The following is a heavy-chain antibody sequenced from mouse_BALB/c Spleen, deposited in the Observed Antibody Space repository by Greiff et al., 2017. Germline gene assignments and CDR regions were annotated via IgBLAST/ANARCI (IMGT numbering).Heavy chain of an antibody. V-gene: IGHV1-7*01. D-gene: IGHD1-1*01. J-gene: IGHJ1*01. CDR2: INPSTGYT. CDR3: ARSHYYGRGYFDV. CDR1: GYTFTSYW. Sequence: QVQLKESGAELAKPGASVKMSCKASGYTFTSYWMHWVKQRPGQGLEWIGYINPSTGYTEYNQKFKDKATLTADKSSSTAYMQLSSLTSEDSAVYYCARSHYYGRGYFDVWGAGTTVTVSS.